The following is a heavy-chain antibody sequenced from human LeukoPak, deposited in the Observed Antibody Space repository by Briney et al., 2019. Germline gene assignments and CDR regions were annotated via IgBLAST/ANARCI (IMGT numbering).Heavy chain of an antibody. V-gene: IGHV4-31*03. CDR2: IYYSGST. J-gene: IGHJ5*02. Sequence: SQTLSLTCTVSGGSISSGGYYWSWIRQHPGKGLEWIGYIYYSGSTYYNPSLKSRVTISVDTSKNQFSLKLSSVTAADTAVYYCARDGRAVAGTAWFDPWGQGTLVTVSS. CDR3: ARDGRAVAGTAWFDP. D-gene: IGHD6-19*01. CDR1: GGSISSGGYY.